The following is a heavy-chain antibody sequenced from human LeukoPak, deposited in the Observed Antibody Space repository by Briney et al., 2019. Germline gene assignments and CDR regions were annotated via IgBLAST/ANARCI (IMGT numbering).Heavy chain of an antibody. D-gene: IGHD6-6*01. CDR2: IISISGSP. J-gene: IGHJ4*02. CDR3: AGDFQAARLHLFEF. Sequence: SVKVSCKVSGGTFSDSTLSWVRQVPGQGLEWMGGIISISGSPNYAQGFQGRVTFTTDESTSTAYMELRSLTSEDTAVYYCAGDFQAARLHLFEFWGQGSLVTVSS. CDR1: GGTFSDST. V-gene: IGHV1-69*05.